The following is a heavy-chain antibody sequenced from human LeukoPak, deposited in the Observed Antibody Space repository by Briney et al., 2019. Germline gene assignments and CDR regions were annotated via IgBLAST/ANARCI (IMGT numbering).Heavy chain of an antibody. CDR2: ISSSGSTI. CDR1: GFTFSDYY. J-gene: IGHJ3*02. Sequence: GGSLRLSCAASGFTFSDYYMSWIRQAPGKGLEWVSYISSSGSTIYYADSVKGRFTISRDNAKNSLYLQMNSLRAEDTAVYYCATDWPPHKWELLGDAFDIWGQGTMVTVSS. V-gene: IGHV3-11*01. D-gene: IGHD1-26*01. CDR3: ATDWPPHKWELLGDAFDI.